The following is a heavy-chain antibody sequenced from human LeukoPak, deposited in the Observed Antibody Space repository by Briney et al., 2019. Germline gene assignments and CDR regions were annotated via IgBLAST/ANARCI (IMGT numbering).Heavy chain of an antibody. CDR3: ARQIDDILTGTNWFDP. J-gene: IGHJ5*02. CDR2: IYYSGST. V-gene: IGHV4-59*08. D-gene: IGHD3-9*01. Sequence: TLSLTSTVSGGSISSYYWSWIRQPPGKGLEWIGYIYYSGSTNYNPSLKSRVTISVDTSKNQFSLKLSSVTAADTAMYYCARQIDDILTGTNWFDPWGQGTLVTVSS. CDR1: GGSISSYY.